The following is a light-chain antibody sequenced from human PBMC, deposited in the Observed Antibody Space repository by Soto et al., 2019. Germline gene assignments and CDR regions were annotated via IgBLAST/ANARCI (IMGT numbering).Light chain of an antibody. V-gene: IGKV1-39*01. CDR1: QNISSY. CDR2: AAS. Sequence: IQLTHSPSFVSASXGDSLGIPGXASQNISSYLNWYQQKPGKAPKLLIYAASSLQSGVPSRFSGSGSGTDFTLTISSLQPEDFATYYCQQSYSTPITFGQGTRLEIK. J-gene: IGKJ5*01. CDR3: QQSYSTPIT.